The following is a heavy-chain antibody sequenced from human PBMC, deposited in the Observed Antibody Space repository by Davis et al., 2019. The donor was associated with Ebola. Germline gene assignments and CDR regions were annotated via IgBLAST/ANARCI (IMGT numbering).Heavy chain of an antibody. CDR1: GFTFSRSG. Sequence: PGGSLRLSCAASGFTFSRSGMHWVRQAPGKGLEWVALISSDGSNEYYADSVKGRFTISRDNSKNTLYLQMISLRAEDTATYYCARVVLWWDDDAGGPTTYYFDLWGQGALVTVSS. CDR3: ARVVLWWDDDAGGPTTYYFDL. V-gene: IGHV3-33*01. D-gene: IGHD2-8*02. CDR2: ISSDGSNE. J-gene: IGHJ4*02.